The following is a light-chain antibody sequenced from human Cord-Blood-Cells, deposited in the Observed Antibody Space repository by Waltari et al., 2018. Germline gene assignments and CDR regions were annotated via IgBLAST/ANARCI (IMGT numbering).Light chain of an antibody. CDR3: QQYYSTPWT. CDR1: QSVLYSSNNKNY. J-gene: IGKJ1*01. Sequence: DIVMTQSPDSLAVSLGERANIHCKSSQSVLYSSNNKNYLAWYQQKPGQPPKLLIYWASTRESGVPDRFSGSGSGTDFTLTISSLQAEDVAVYYCQQYYSTPWTFGQGTNVEIK. V-gene: IGKV4-1*01. CDR2: WAS.